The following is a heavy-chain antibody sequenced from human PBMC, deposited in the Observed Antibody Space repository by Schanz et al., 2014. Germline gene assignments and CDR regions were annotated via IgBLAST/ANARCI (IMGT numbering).Heavy chain of an antibody. V-gene: IGHV3-48*04. CDR2: IRSSSTPI. J-gene: IGHJ6*02. CDR1: GFTFSDYS. CDR3: LAPDYGMDV. Sequence: EVQLVESGGGWVQPGGSLRLSCAASGFTFSDYSMNWVRQAPGKGPEWVSYIRSSSTPIYYADSVKGRFTISRDNAKNSLFRQMNSLRAEDTAVYYCLAPDYGMDVWGQGTTVTVSS.